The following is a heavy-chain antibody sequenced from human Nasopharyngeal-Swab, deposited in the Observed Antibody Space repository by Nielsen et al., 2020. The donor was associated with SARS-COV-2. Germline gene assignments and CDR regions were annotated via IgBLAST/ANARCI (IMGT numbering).Heavy chain of an antibody. Sequence: ASVKVSCKVSGYTLSDLSMHWVRQAPGKGLEWVGGFETEDGDTTSAQKFQGRVTMTEDTSTDTVYMELNSLTSEDTAVYYCATDPGASTGTIVYAFEFWGQGTMVTVSS. CDR2: FETEDGDT. J-gene: IGHJ3*01. CDR1: GYTLSDLS. D-gene: IGHD1-1*01. V-gene: IGHV1-24*01. CDR3: ATDPGASTGTIVYAFEF.